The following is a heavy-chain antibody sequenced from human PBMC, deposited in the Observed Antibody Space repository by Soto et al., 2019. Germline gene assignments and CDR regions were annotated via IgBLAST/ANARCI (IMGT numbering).Heavy chain of an antibody. D-gene: IGHD6-19*01. CDR2: MNPNSGNT. J-gene: IGHJ4*02. CDR3: ASAGEAAVAGIVGEI. CDR1: GYTFTSYD. Sequence: ASVKVSCKASGYTFTSYDIKWVRQATGQGLEWMGWMNPNSGNTGYAQKFQGRVTMTRNTSISTAYMELSSLRSEDTAVYYCASAGEAAVAGIVGEIWGQGTLVTVSS. V-gene: IGHV1-8*01.